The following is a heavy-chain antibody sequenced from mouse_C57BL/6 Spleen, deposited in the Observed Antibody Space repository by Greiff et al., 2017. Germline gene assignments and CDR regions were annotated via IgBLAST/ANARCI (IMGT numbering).Heavy chain of an antibody. D-gene: IGHD2-4*01. Sequence: EVNVVESEGGLVQPGSSMKLSCTASGFTFSDYYMAWVRQVPEKGLEWVANINYDGSSTYYLDSLKSRFIISRDNAKNILYLQMSSLKSEDTATYYCARSMIKNWYFDVWGTGTTVTVSS. CDR1: GFTFSDYY. J-gene: IGHJ1*03. CDR3: ARSMIKNWYFDV. CDR2: INYDGSST. V-gene: IGHV5-16*01.